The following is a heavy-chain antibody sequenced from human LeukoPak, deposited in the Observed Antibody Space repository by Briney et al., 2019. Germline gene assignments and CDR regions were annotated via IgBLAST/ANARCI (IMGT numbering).Heavy chain of an antibody. D-gene: IGHD6-19*01. CDR1: GFIFSDYP. V-gene: IGHV3-48*01. CDR3: ARDDSSGWYSLD. Sequence: PGGSLKLSCSASGFIFSDYPVNWVRQAPGKGLEWLAYVSSSSENIYYIDSVKGRFTISRDNAKNSLFLQMNSLRVEDTAVYYCARDDSSGWYSLDWGQGTLVTVSS. CDR2: VSSSSENI. J-gene: IGHJ4*02.